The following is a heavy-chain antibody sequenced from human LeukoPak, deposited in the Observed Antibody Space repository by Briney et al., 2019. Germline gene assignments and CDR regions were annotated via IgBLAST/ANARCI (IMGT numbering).Heavy chain of an antibody. J-gene: IGHJ4*02. CDR2: ISSSGSAI. D-gene: IGHD2-15*01. CDR1: GFTFSDYY. Sequence: GGSLRLSRAASGFTFSDYYMSWIRQAPGKGLEWVSYISSSGSAIYYADSVKGRFTISRDNAKNSLYLQMNSLRAEDTAVYYCASPVLGYCSGGSCRDYWGQGTLVTVSS. V-gene: IGHV3-11*01. CDR3: ASPVLGYCSGGSCRDY.